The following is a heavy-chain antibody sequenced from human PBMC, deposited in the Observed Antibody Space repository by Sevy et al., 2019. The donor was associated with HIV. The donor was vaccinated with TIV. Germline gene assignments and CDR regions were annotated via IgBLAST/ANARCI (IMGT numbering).Heavy chain of an antibody. CDR3: ARDPLISLGADLFDY. D-gene: IGHD7-27*01. CDR2: IQFDGNKK. Sequence: GGSLRLSCAASGFTFSSYGMHWVRQAPGKGLEWVAFIQFDGNKKYSADSIKGRFTISRDNSKNTLYLQMNSLRAEDTAVYYCARDPLISLGADLFDYWGQGTLVTVFS. CDR1: GFTFSSYG. V-gene: IGHV3-30*02. J-gene: IGHJ4*02.